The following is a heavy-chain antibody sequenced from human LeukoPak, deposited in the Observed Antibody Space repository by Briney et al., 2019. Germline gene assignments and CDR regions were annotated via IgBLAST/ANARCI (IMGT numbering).Heavy chain of an antibody. D-gene: IGHD1-26*01. Sequence: PSETLSLTCTVSGGSISSGSYYWSWIRQPAGKGLEWIGRIYTSGSTNYNPSLKSRVTISVDTSKNQFSLKLSSVTAADTAVYYCARGATRILWELGGYFDYWGQGTLVTVSS. V-gene: IGHV4-61*02. CDR2: IYTSGST. CDR3: ARGATRILWELGGYFDY. CDR1: GGSISSGSYY. J-gene: IGHJ4*02.